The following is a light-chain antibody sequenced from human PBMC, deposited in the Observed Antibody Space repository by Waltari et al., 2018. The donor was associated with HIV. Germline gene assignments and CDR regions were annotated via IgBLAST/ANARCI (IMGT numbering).Light chain of an antibody. CDR2: INS. CDR3: GAWDDSLKGFM. J-gene: IGLJ3*02. Sequence: QSVLTQPPSASGAPGQRVTIPCSGSRSNIGSNPVSWYQQLPGTAPKLLISINSRRPSGVPNRFSGSKSGSSASLAISGLQSEDESQYFCGAWDDSLKGFMFGGGTQLTVL. V-gene: IGLV1-44*01. CDR1: RSNIGSNP.